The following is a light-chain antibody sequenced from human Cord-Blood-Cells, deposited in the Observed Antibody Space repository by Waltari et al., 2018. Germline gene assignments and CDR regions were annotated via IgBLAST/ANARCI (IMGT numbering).Light chain of an antibody. V-gene: IGKV3-20*01. CDR1: QSVSSSY. CDR3: QQYGSSIFT. Sequence: EIVLTQSPGTLSLSPGERATLSCRASQSVSSSYLAWYQQKPGQAPRLLIYCASSRATGIPDRFSGSGSGTDFTLTISRVEPEDFAVYYCQQYGSSIFTFGPGTKVEIK. J-gene: IGKJ3*01. CDR2: CAS.